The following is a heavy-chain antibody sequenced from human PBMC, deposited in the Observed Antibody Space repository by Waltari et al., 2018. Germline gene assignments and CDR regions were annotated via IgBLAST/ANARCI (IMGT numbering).Heavy chain of an antibody. CDR1: GYSISSGNY. CDR2: INSGSSSI. J-gene: IGHJ3*02. CDR3: AREPTGRYDAFDI. D-gene: IGHD1-26*01. Sequence: QVQLQESGPGLVKPSETLSLTCAVSGYSISSGNYWCWIRQPPGKGLEWVSYINSGSSSIYYADSVKGRFTISRDNAKNSLYLQMNSLRAEDTAVYYCAREPTGRYDAFDIWGQGTVVTVSS. V-gene: IGHV3-11*04.